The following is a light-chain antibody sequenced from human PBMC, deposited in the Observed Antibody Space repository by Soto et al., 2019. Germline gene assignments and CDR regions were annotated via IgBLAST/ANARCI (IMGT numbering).Light chain of an antibody. CDR2: GAS. CDR3: QQYNNWPVT. J-gene: IGKJ1*01. Sequence: EIVLTQSPGTLSLSPGDRATLSCRASQNVRSNYLAWYQHKPGQPPRLLIYGASTRATGIPARFSGSGSGTEFTLTISSLQSEDFAVYYCQQYNNWPVTFGQGTKVDIK. CDR1: QNVRSN. V-gene: IGKV3D-15*01.